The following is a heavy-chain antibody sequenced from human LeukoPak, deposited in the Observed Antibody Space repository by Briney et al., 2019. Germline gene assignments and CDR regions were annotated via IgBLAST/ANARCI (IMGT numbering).Heavy chain of an antibody. V-gene: IGHV3-30-3*01. J-gene: IGHJ4*02. Sequence: GGSLRLSCAASGFTFSSYAMHWVRQAPGKGLEWVAVISYDGSNKYYADSVKGRFTISRDNSKNTLYLQMNSLRAEDTAVYYCAGRDVIVVVPAAIMGDYWGQGTLVTVSS. CDR1: GFTFSSYA. D-gene: IGHD2-2*01. CDR3: AGRDVIVVVPAAIMGDY. CDR2: ISYDGSNK.